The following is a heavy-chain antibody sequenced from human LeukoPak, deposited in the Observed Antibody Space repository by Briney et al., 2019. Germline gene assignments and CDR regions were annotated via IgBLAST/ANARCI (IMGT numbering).Heavy chain of an antibody. J-gene: IGHJ4*02. Sequence: PSETLSLTCTVSGGSVSSYYWSWIRQPPGKGLEWIGYIYYTRSPSYNPSLKSRVTISVDTSKNQFSLKLSSVTAADMAVYYCARLSGTHYEAIDYWGQGTQVTVSS. CDR1: GGSVSSYY. CDR3: ARLSGTHYEAIDY. CDR2: IYYTRSP. D-gene: IGHD1-14*01. V-gene: IGHV4-59*08.